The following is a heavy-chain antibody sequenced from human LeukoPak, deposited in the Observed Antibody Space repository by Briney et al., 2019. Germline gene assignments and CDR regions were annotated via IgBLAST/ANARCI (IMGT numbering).Heavy chain of an antibody. D-gene: IGHD2-21*01. CDR3: ARPTSYSYYMDV. V-gene: IGHV4-39*01. J-gene: IGHJ6*03. Sequence: SETLSLTCTVSGGSISSSSYYWGWIRQPPGKGLEWIGSIYYSGSTYYNPSLKSRVTISVDTSKNQFSLKLSSVTAADTAVYYCARPTSYSYYMDVWAKGPRSPSP. CDR1: GGSISSSSYY. CDR2: IYYSGST.